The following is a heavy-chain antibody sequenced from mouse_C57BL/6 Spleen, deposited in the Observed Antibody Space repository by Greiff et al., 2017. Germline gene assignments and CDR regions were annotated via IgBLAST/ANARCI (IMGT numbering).Heavy chain of an antibody. V-gene: IGHV1-22*01. CDR3: ARFYYDYDGAGYFDV. Sequence: EVQLQQSGPELVKPGASVKMSCTASGYTFTDYNMHWVKQSHGKSLEWIGYINPNNGGTSYNQKFKGKATLTINKSSSAAYMELRSLTSEDSAVYYCARFYYDYDGAGYFDVWGTGTTVTVSS. CDR1: GYTFTDYN. J-gene: IGHJ1*03. D-gene: IGHD2-4*01. CDR2: INPNNGGT.